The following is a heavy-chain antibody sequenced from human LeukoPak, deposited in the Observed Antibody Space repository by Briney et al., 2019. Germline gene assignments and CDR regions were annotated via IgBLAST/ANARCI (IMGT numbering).Heavy chain of an antibody. CDR3: ACTTTVTTKLNY. Sequence: SETLSLTCAVSGGSISSDNWWSWVRQPPGKGLDWIGEIYHSGSTSYNPSLKSRVTIEVDKSNNQFSLKLSSVTAADTALYYCACTTTVTTKLNYWGQGILVTVSS. CDR1: GGSISSDNW. CDR2: IYHSGST. V-gene: IGHV4-4*02. D-gene: IGHD4-17*01. J-gene: IGHJ4*02.